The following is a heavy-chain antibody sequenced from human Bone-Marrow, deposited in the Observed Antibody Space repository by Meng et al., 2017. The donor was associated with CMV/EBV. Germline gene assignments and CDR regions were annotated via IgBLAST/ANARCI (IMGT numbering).Heavy chain of an antibody. Sequence: GGSLRLSCAASGFTFSSYSMNWVRQAPGKGLEWVSSISSSSSYIYYADSVKGRFTISRDNAKNSLYLQMNSLRAEDTAVYYCARARYHYYDSLSDAFDIWDQGTMVTVSS. CDR3: ARARYHYYDSLSDAFDI. J-gene: IGHJ3*02. CDR2: ISSSSSYI. D-gene: IGHD3-22*01. V-gene: IGHV3-21*01. CDR1: GFTFSSYS.